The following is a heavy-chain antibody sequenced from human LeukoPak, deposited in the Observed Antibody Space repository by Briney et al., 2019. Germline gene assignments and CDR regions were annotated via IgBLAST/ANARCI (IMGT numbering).Heavy chain of an antibody. J-gene: IGHJ4*02. D-gene: IGHD2-21*01. CDR1: GFTFRSHA. CDR3: AKDFRIGYSAHFDY. Sequence: GGSLRLSCVGSGFTFRSHAMSWVRQAPEKGLEFVSGIYENGGTTYYADSVKGRFFISRDNSKNTLYLQMDSLRGEDTAVYYCAKDFRIGYSAHFDYWGQGALVTVSS. CDR2: IYENGGTT. V-gene: IGHV3-23*01.